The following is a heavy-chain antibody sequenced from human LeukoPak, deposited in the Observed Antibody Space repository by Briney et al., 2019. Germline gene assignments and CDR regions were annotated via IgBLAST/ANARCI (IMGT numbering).Heavy chain of an antibody. J-gene: IGHJ4*02. D-gene: IGHD2-2*02. V-gene: IGHV4-34*01. Sequence: SETLSLTCAVYGGSFSGYYWSWIRQPPGKGLEWIGEINHSGSTNYNPSLKSRVTISVDTSKNQFSLKLSSVTAADTAVYYCARGPPIVVVPAAISPYYFDYWGQGTLVTVSS. CDR1: GGSFSGYY. CDR2: INHSGST. CDR3: ARGPPIVVVPAAISPYYFDY.